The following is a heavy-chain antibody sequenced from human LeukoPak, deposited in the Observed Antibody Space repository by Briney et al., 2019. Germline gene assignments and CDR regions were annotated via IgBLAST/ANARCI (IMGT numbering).Heavy chain of an antibody. CDR2: IYYSGST. D-gene: IGHD6-19*01. CDR3: ARRSSGWSGLWYFDL. J-gene: IGHJ2*01. CDR1: GYSISSSYY. Sequence: ASETLSLTCAVSGYSISSSYYWGWIRQPPGKGLEWIGSIYYSGSTYYNPSLQSRVTISVDTSKNQFSLNLSSVTAADTAVYYCARRSSGWSGLWYFDLWGRGTLVTVSS. V-gene: IGHV4-38-2*01.